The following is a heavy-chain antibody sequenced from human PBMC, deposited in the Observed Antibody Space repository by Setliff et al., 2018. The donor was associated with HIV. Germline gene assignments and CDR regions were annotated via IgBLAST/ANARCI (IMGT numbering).Heavy chain of an antibody. CDR1: GGSFSAYY. V-gene: IGHV4-34*01. CDR3: ARDKRYRFPFDS. D-gene: IGHD2-2*02. J-gene: IGHJ4*02. CDR2: ISHTGST. Sequence: PSETLSLTCAVYGGSFSAYYWSWIRQSPEMGLEWIAEISHTGSTKYNPSLGSRVTISLATSKNQFSLSLRSLSAADTAVYYCARDKRYRFPFDSWGQGTLVTV.